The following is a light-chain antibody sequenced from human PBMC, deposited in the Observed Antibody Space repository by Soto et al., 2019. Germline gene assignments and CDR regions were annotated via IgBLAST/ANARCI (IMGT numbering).Light chain of an antibody. CDR3: QQRSNWSWT. CDR1: QSVSSY. CDR2: DAS. V-gene: IGKV3-11*01. Sequence: ELVMTQSPAALYVSPGERATRSCRASQSVSSYVAWYQQKPGQAPRLLIYDASNRATGIPARFSGSGSGTDFTLTISSLEPEDFAVYYCQQRSNWSWTFGQGTKVDIK. J-gene: IGKJ1*01.